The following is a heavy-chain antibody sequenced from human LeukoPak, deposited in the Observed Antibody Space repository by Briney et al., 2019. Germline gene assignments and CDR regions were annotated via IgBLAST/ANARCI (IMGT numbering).Heavy chain of an antibody. D-gene: IGHD1-1*01. CDR3: ANEVRPNDY. J-gene: IGHJ4*02. Sequence: GRSLRLSCAASGFTLSSYGMHWVRQAPGKGLEWVSSIDISGGSTYYADSAEGRFTISRDNSKNTLYLQMNGLRVEDTALYYCANEVRPNDYWGQGTLVTVSS. V-gene: IGHV3-23*01. CDR1: GFTLSSYG. CDR2: IDISGGST.